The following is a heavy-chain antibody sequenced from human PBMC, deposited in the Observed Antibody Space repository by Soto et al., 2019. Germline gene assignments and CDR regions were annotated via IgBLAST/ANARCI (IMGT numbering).Heavy chain of an antibody. J-gene: IGHJ6*02. CDR1: GRCFIGYH. Sequence: SETLSLTCAVNGRCFIGYHWSWIRQPPGKGLEWIGEINHTGSTNYNPSLKSRVTISVDTSTNQFSLKLSSVTAADTAVYYCARRTYGMDVWGQGTTVT. CDR3: ARRTYGMDV. CDR2: INHTGST. V-gene: IGHV4-34*01.